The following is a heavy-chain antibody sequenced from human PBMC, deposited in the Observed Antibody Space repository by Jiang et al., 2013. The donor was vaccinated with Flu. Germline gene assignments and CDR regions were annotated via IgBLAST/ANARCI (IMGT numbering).Heavy chain of an antibody. V-gene: IGHV4-39*07. J-gene: IGHJ4*02. CDR3: ARGTHKWVRFGNYFDF. Sequence: GSGLVKPSETLSLSCSVSGDSVTASSSHWGWVRQSPGKGLECIGAVYYNGDTFYNPSLESRVTILLDTSKNQFSLQLTSVTAADTALYYCARGTHKWVRFGNYFDFWGQGALVSVSS. CDR1: GDSVTASSSH. D-gene: IGHD3-10*01. CDR2: VYYNGDT.